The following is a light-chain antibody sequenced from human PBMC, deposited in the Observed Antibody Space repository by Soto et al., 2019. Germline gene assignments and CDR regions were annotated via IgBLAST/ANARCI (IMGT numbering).Light chain of an antibody. J-gene: IGKJ1*01. CDR2: KAS. CDR3: QQYNTYSWT. CDR1: QSISSW. V-gene: IGKV1-5*03. Sequence: DIQMTQSPSTLSASVGDRVTITCRASQSISSWLAWYQQKPGKAPKLLIYKASSLESGVPSRFSGSGSGTEFTLTISSLQPDEFATYYCQQYNTYSWTFGQGTNVEIK.